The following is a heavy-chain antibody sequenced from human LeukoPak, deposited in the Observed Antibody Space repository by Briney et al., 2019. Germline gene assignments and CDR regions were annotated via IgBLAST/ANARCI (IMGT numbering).Heavy chain of an antibody. V-gene: IGHV3-7*01. CDR1: GFTFSSEA. CDR2: IKQDGSEK. J-gene: IGHJ4*02. D-gene: IGHD6-19*01. CDR3: ARDRGSSGWYDFDY. Sequence: GGSLRLSCAASGFTFSSEAMSWVRQAPGKGLEWVANIKQDGSEKYYVDSVKGRFTISRDNAKNSLYMQMNSLRAEDTAVYYCARDRGSSGWYDFDYWGQGTLVTVSS.